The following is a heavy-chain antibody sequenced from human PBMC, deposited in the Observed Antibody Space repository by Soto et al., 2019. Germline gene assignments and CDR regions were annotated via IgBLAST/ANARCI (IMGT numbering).Heavy chain of an antibody. V-gene: IGHV3-33*08. D-gene: IGHD3-10*01. CDR3: AREPPEGSGSYYYYYMDV. J-gene: IGHJ6*03. CDR1: GFTFSSYG. CDR2: IWYDGSNK. Sequence: GGSLRLSCVASGFTFSSYGMHWVRQAPGKGLEWVAVIWYDGSNKYYADSVKGRFTISRDNSKNTLYLQMNSLRAEDTAVYYCAREPPEGSGSYYYYYMDVWGKGTTVTVSS.